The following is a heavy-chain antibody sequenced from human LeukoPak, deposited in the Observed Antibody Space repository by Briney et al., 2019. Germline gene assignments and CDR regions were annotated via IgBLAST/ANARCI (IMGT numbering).Heavy chain of an antibody. CDR3: ARDFPVAATANLYYYYYMDV. CDR1: GFTFSSYE. Sequence: GGSLRLSCAASGFTFSSYEMNWVRQAPGKGLEWVSYISSSGSTIYYADAVKGRFTISRDNAKNSLYLQMNSLRAEDTAVYYCARDFPVAATANLYYYYYMDVWGKGTTVTISS. D-gene: IGHD2-15*01. J-gene: IGHJ6*03. CDR2: ISSSGSTI. V-gene: IGHV3-48*03.